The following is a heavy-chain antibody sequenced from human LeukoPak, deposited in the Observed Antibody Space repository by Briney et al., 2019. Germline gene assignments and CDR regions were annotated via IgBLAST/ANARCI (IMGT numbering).Heavy chain of an antibody. CDR3: AKAPAGVIANDAFDI. D-gene: IGHD2-21*01. CDR2: ISGSGGST. J-gene: IGHJ3*02. V-gene: IGHV3-23*01. Sequence: GGSLRLSCAASGFTFSNYAMSWVRQAPGKGLEWVSAISGSGGSTYYADSVKGRFTISRDNSKNTLYLQMNSLRAEDTAVYYCAKAPAGVIANDAFDIWGQGTMVTVSS. CDR1: GFTFSNYA.